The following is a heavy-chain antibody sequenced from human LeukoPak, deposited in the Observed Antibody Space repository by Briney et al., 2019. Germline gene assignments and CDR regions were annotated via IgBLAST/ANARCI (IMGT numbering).Heavy chain of an antibody. J-gene: IGHJ4*02. CDR3: ARAGGYCTNGVCLFDY. Sequence: PGGSLRLSCAASGFTFSSYSMNWVRQAPGRGLEWVSSISSSSSYIYYADSVKGRFTISRDNAKNSLYLQMNSLRAEDTAVYYCARAGGYCTNGVCLFDYWGQGTLVTVSS. CDR1: GFTFSSYS. V-gene: IGHV3-21*01. CDR2: ISSSSSYI. D-gene: IGHD2-8*01.